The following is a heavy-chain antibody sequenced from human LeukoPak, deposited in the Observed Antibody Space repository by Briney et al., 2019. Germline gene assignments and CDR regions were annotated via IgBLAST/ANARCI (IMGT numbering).Heavy chain of an antibody. Sequence: GGSLRLSCTASGFSFSVYWMTWVRQTPGNGLERVANINQDGGETFYVDSVRGRFTISRDNAKNSLYLQMNSVRAEDTAVYYCAYTNNLKYWGQGTLVTVSS. CDR1: GFSFSVYW. J-gene: IGHJ4*02. CDR3: AYTNNLKY. D-gene: IGHD3-16*01. V-gene: IGHV3-7*01. CDR2: INQDGGET.